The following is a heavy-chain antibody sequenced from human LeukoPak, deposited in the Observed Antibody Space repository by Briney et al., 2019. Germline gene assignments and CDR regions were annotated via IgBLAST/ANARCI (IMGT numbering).Heavy chain of an antibody. V-gene: IGHV3-74*01. J-gene: IGHJ5*02. CDR1: GFAFSNYW. Sequence: GGSLRLSCVASGFAFSNYWMHWLRQASGKAPVWVSRINPDGTTTDYADSVKGRFTISRDNAKNMVFLQMNGLRADDTALYYCAKVLSWYTVDRWGQGILVTVSS. CDR2: INPDGTTT. CDR3: AKVLSWYTVDR. D-gene: IGHD1-1*01.